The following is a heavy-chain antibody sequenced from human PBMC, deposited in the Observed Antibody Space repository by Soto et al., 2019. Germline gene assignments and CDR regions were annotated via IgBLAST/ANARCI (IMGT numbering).Heavy chain of an antibody. CDR2: IYYSGST. J-gene: IGHJ6*02. CDR1: GGSISSSSYY. Sequence: SETLSLTCTVSGGSISSSSYYWGWIRQPPGKGLEWIGSIYYSGSTYYNPSLKSRVTISVDTSKNQFSLKLSSVTAADTAVYYCASAKSNYDFWSGTYYYYGMDVWGQGTTVTVSS. V-gene: IGHV4-39*01. D-gene: IGHD3-3*01. CDR3: ASAKSNYDFWSGTYYYYGMDV.